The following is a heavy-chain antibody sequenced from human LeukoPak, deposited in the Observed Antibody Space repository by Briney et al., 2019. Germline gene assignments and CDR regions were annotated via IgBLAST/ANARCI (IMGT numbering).Heavy chain of an antibody. Sequence: GGSLRLSCAASGFTFSTYSVNWVRQAPGKGLEWVSYISSGSNTIYYADSVKGRFTISRDNAKNSLYLQMSSLRAEDTAVYYCATDRGWRTSGYYLYYFEYWGQGTLVTFSS. CDR1: GFTFSTYS. V-gene: IGHV3-48*01. CDR2: ISSGSNTI. CDR3: ATDRGWRTSGYYLYYFEY. J-gene: IGHJ4*02. D-gene: IGHD3-3*01.